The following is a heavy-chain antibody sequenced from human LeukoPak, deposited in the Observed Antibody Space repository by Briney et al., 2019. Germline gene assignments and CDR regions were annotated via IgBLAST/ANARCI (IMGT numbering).Heavy chain of an antibody. CDR3: AKGGSDWSGYDYYFEY. V-gene: IGHV3-30*18. J-gene: IGHJ4*02. CDR2: ISYDGSNK. Sequence: GSLGLSCAASGFTFSSYGMQWVRQAPGKGLKWVPVISYDGSNKYYADSVKGRFTISRDNSKNTLYLQMNSLRAEDTAVYYCAKGGSDWSGYDYYFEYWSQGTLVTVSS. D-gene: IGHD5-12*01. CDR1: GFTFSSYG.